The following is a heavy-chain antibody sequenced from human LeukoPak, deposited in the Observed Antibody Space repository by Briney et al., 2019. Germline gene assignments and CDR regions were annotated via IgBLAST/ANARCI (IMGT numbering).Heavy chain of an antibody. CDR2: INPNSCGT. D-gene: IGHD6-19*01. Sequence: ASVKVSCKASGYTFTGYYMHWVRQAPGQGLEWMGWINPNSCGTNYAQKFQGRVTMTRDTSISTAYMELSRLRSDDTAVYYCARQGASGWYVYWGKGTLVTVCS. J-gene: IGHJ4*02. CDR1: GYTFTGYY. V-gene: IGHV1-2*02. CDR3: ARQGASGWYVY.